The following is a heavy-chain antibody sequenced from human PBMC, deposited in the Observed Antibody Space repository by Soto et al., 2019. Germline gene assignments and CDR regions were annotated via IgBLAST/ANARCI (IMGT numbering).Heavy chain of an antibody. CDR2: LSAHNGNT. Sequence: QVHLVQSGAEVKKPGASVKVSCQGSGYAFTTYGITWVRQAPGQGLEWMGWLSAHNGNTNYAQKLQGRVTVTRDTSTSTAYMELRRLRYDDTAVYYCARGRYGDYWGQGALVTVSS. J-gene: IGHJ4*02. CDR3: ARGRYGDY. CDR1: GYAFTTYG. V-gene: IGHV1-18*01. D-gene: IGHD1-1*01.